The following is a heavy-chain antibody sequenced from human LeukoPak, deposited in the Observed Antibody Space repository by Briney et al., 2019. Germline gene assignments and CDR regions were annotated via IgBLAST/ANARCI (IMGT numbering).Heavy chain of an antibody. V-gene: IGHV4-31*03. CDR3: ARFHTSGYYRHFDF. Sequence: PSQTLSLTCTVSGGSISTGGYYWSWIRQHPGKGLKWIAYIYYSGSTYYNPSLKSRVTISVDTSKNQFSLKLSSVTAADTAVYYCARFHTSGYYRHFDFWGQGTLVTVSS. CDR1: GGSISTGGYY. D-gene: IGHD3-22*01. J-gene: IGHJ4*02. CDR2: IYYSGST.